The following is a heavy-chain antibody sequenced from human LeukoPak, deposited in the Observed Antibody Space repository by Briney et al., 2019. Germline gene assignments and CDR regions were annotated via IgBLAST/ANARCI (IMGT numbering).Heavy chain of an antibody. J-gene: IGHJ6*02. D-gene: IGHD6-13*01. Sequence: PSETLSLTCAVYGGSFSGYYWSWIRQPPGKGLEWIGEINHSGSTNYNPSLKSRVTISVDTSKNQFSLKLSSVTAADTAVYYCARDTYSSSWSYYYGMDVWGQGTTVTVSS. CDR2: INHSGST. V-gene: IGHV4-34*01. CDR3: ARDTYSSSWSYYYGMDV. CDR1: GGSFSGYY.